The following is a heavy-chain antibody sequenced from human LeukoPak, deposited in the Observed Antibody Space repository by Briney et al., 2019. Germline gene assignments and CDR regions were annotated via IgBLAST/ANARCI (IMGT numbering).Heavy chain of an antibody. V-gene: IGHV1-2*02. CDR3: AREWGREYSYGYVY. J-gene: IGHJ4*02. D-gene: IGHD5-18*01. CDR1: GYTFTGYY. CDR2: INPNSGGT. Sequence: ASVKVSCKASGYTFTGYYMHWVRQAPGQGLEWMGWINPNSGGTNYAQKFQGRVTMTRDTSISTAYMELSRLRSDDTAVYYCAREWGREYSYGYVYWGQGTLVTVSS.